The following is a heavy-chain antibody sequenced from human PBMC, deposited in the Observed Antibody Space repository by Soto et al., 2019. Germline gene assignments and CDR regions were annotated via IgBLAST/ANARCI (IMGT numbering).Heavy chain of an antibody. Sequence: EVQLVESGGGLVQPGGSLRLSCAASGFTVSSNYMSWVRQAPGKGLEWVSVIYSGGSTYYADSVKGRFTISRHNSKNTLYLQMNSLRAEDTAVYYCAREGYSRGWHHAFDIWGQGTMVTVSS. V-gene: IGHV3-53*04. D-gene: IGHD6-19*01. CDR1: GFTVSSNY. J-gene: IGHJ3*02. CDR3: AREGYSRGWHHAFDI. CDR2: IYSGGST.